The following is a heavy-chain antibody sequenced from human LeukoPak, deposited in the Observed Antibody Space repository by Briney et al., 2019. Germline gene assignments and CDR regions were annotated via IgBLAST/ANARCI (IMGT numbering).Heavy chain of an antibody. Sequence: GGSLRLSCAASGFTVSSNYMSWVRRAPGKGLEWVANIKQDGSEKDYVDSVKGRFTISRDNAKNTLYVQVSSLRAEDTAVYYCARLYGPAYYYYYMDVWGKGTTVTVSS. J-gene: IGHJ6*03. D-gene: IGHD3-10*01. V-gene: IGHV3-7*01. CDR2: IKQDGSEK. CDR3: ARLYGPAYYYYYMDV. CDR1: GFTVSSNY.